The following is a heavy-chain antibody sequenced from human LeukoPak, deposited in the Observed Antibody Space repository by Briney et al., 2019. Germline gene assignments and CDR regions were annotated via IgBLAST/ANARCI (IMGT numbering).Heavy chain of an antibody. CDR2: ISSSSSYT. V-gene: IGHV3-21*01. CDR3: ARRGY. J-gene: IGHJ4*02. CDR1: GFTFSSYS. Sequence: RGSLRLSCAASGFTFSSYSMNWVRQAPGKGLKWVSSISSSSSYTYYADSVKGRFTISRDNAKNSLYLQMNSLRAEDTAVYYCARRGYWGQGTLVTVSS.